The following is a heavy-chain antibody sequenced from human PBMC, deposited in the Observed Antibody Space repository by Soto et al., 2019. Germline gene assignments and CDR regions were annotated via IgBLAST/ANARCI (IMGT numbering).Heavy chain of an antibody. V-gene: IGHV4-34*01. J-gene: IGHJ6*02. CDR2: INHSGIT. CDR1: GGSFSGYY. D-gene: IGHD3-3*01. CDR3: SIGSSSVTGRRGIGYYCLDV. Sequence: QVQLQQWGAGLLTPSEPLSLTCAVNGGSFSGYYWSWVRQPPGKGLEWIGEINHSGITDSNPALHSRVSKVVFASTMKFHQKLDPVTAADTAVYYWSIGSSSVTGRRGIGYYCLDVWCQRTTVTVS.